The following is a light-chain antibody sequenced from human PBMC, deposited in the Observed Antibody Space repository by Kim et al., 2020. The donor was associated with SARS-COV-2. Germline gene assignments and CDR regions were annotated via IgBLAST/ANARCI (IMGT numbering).Light chain of an antibody. J-gene: IGKJ3*01. CDR3: MQGKHWPFT. CDR1: QSLVYSDGNIY. Sequence: PASISCMSSQSLVYSDGNIYLNWFHQRPGRSPRRLIYTVSNRAYGVPDRFSSSGSGTDCTLQISRVGAEDVGVYYCMQGKHWPFTFGPGTQVGIK. CDR2: TVS. V-gene: IGKV2-30*01.